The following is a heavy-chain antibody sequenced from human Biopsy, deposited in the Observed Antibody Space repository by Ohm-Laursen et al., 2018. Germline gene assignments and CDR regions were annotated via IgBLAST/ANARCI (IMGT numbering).Heavy chain of an antibody. Sequence: SLRLSCTASGFIFKSYGMHWVRQAPGKGLEWVALIWYDGSDQYYADSVKGRFTISRDNSKNTVYLQMNNLRAEDTAVFYCAKDLRNNNWGVENWGQGTLVTVSS. CDR1: GFIFKSYG. J-gene: IGHJ4*02. D-gene: IGHD7-27*01. V-gene: IGHV3-33*03. CDR2: IWYDGSDQ. CDR3: AKDLRNNNWGVEN.